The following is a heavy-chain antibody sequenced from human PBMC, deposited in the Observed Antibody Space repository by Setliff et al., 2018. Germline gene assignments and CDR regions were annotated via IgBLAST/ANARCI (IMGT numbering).Heavy chain of an antibody. Sequence: SETLSLTCAVYGGSFSGYYWSWIRQPPGKGLEWIGSMYYSGNTYYNPSLKSRVTISVDTSKNQFSLKLSSVTAADTAVYYCARELGVAGTDYWGQGTLVTVSS. D-gene: IGHD6-19*01. J-gene: IGHJ4*02. V-gene: IGHV4-34*01. CDR2: MYYSGNT. CDR1: GGSFSGYY. CDR3: ARELGVAGTDY.